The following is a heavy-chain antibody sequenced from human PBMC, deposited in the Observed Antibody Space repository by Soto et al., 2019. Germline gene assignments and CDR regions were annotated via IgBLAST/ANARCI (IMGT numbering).Heavy chain of an antibody. CDR2: ISHSGSV. D-gene: IGHD3-10*01. CDR3: ERAKVDSPSFYCYGLDV. J-gene: IGHJ6*02. CDR1: GGSFSGDF. Sequence: QVQLQQWGAGLLKPSETLSLTCAVYGGSFSGDFWTWVRQSPGKGLEWIGEISHSGSVNYSPSLKSRISISLDTFTIHLSMSLTSVTAVDTAVYDCERAKVDSPSFYCYGLDVWGQGTTVIAS. V-gene: IGHV4-34*01.